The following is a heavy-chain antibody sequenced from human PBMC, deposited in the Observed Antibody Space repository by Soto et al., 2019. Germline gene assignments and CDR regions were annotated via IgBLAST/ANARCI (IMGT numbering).Heavy chain of an antibody. CDR2: IIPIFRSS. CDR3: AKDVGFQQHLFVFDL. J-gene: IGHJ4*02. V-gene: IGHV1-69*01. Sequence: QLVQSGAEVKKPGASVRVSCKTSGPTFIAYYIHWVRQAPGQGLEWMGWIIPIFRSSNFAQKFQGRLTIFADASAGTAYMELSSLRSDDTAIYYCAKDVGFQQHLFVFDLWGQGTLVTVSS. D-gene: IGHD3-10*02. CDR1: GPTFIAYY.